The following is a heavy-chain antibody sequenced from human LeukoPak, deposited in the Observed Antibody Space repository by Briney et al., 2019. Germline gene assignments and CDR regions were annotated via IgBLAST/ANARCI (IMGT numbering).Heavy chain of an antibody. V-gene: IGHV1-2*02. CDR2: INPNSGGT. CDR3: ARSLGTYYYGSGSYLGTYYFDY. Sequence: ASVKVSCKASGYTFTSYDINWVRQAPGQGLEWMGWINPNSGGTNYAQKFQGRVTMTRDTSISTAYMELSRLRSDDTAVYYCARSLGTYYYGSGSYLGTYYFDYWGQGTLVTVSS. D-gene: IGHD3-10*01. J-gene: IGHJ4*02. CDR1: GYTFTSYD.